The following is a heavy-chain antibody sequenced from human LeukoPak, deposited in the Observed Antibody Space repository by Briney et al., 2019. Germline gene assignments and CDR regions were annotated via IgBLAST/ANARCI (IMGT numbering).Heavy chain of an antibody. J-gene: IGHJ6*02. Sequence: GASVKVSCKVSGYTLTELSMHWVRQAPGKGLEWMGGFDPEDGETIYAQKFQGRVTMTEDTSTDTAYMELSSLRSEDTAVYYCATSGLAAAAPLYYYCYGMDVWGQGTTVTVSS. CDR1: GYTLTELS. CDR2: FDPEDGET. V-gene: IGHV1-24*01. CDR3: ATSGLAAAAPLYYYCYGMDV. D-gene: IGHD6-13*01.